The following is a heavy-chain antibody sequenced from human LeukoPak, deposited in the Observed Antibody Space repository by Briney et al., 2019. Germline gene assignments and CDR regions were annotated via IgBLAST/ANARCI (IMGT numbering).Heavy chain of an antibody. Sequence: GGSLRLTCKASGMTFDTYTMSWVRQAPGQGLEWVSGISASGGITFYADSVKGRFTISRDNAKNSLYLQMNSLRAEDTAVYYCAELGITMIGGVWGKGTTVTISS. CDR2: ISASGGIT. V-gene: IGHV3-23*01. D-gene: IGHD3-10*02. CDR3: AELGITMIGGV. CDR1: GMTFDTYT. J-gene: IGHJ6*04.